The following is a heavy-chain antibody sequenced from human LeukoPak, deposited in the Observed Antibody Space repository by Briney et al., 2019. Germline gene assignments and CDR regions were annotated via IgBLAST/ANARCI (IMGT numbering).Heavy chain of an antibody. J-gene: IGHJ4*02. CDR2: IYTSGST. D-gene: IGHD1-26*01. Sequence: PSETLSLTCTVSGGSLSSYYWSWIWQPAGKGLEWIGRIYTSGSTNYTPSLKSRVTMSVDTSKNQFSLKLSSVTAADTAVYYCARLSGGSPVEYFDYWGQGTLVTVSS. CDR3: ARLSGGSPVEYFDY. V-gene: IGHV4-4*07. CDR1: GGSLSSYY.